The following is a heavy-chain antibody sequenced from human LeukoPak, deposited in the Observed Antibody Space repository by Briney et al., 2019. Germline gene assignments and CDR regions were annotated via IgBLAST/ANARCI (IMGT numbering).Heavy chain of an antibody. D-gene: IGHD2-2*01. V-gene: IGHV1-8*02. CDR3: ARVVVVPAATKQYYYGMDV. J-gene: IGHJ6*02. CDR1: GYTFTGYY. CDR2: MNPNSGNT. Sequence: GASVKVSCKASGYTFTGYYMHWVRQATGQGLEWMGWMNPNSGNTGYAQKFQGRVTMTRNTSISTAYMELSSLRSEDTAVYYCARVVVVPAATKQYYYGMDVWGQGTTVTVSS.